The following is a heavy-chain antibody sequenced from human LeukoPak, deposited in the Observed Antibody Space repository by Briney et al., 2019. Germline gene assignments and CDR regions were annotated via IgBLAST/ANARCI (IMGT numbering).Heavy chain of an antibody. CDR1: GFTFSSYA. Sequence: GGSLRLSCAASGFTFSSYAMLWVRQAPGKGLEWVSSISGGGVSTYYTDSVKGRFTNSRDNSKNTLFLQMNSLRAEDTGIYYCTKRVAEHSSSRYIDTWGLGTTVIVAS. CDR2: ISGGGVST. D-gene: IGHD6-13*01. V-gene: IGHV3-23*01. CDR3: TKRVAEHSSSRYIDT. J-gene: IGHJ3*02.